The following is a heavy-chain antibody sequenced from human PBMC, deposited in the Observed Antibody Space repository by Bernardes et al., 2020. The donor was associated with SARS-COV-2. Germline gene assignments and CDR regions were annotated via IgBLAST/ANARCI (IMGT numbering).Heavy chain of an antibody. Sequence: VRQMPGKGLEWMGRIDPSDSYTNYSPSFQGHVTISADKSISTAYLQWSSLKASDTAMYYCARRKGHNWNPIGDGMDVWGQGTTVTVSS. V-gene: IGHV5-10-1*01. D-gene: IGHD1-20*01. J-gene: IGHJ6*02. CDR2: IDPSDSYT. CDR3: ARRKGHNWNPIGDGMDV.